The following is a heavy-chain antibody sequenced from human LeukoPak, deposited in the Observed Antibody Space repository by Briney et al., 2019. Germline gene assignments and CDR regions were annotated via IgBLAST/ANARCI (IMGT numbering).Heavy chain of an antibody. V-gene: IGHV3-23*01. CDR3: AEGSRGSYDY. CDR1: GFTFNSYA. J-gene: IGHJ4*02. CDR2: IIDSGINT. D-gene: IGHD1-26*01. Sequence: GGSLRLSCAASGFTFNSYAMTWVRQAPEKGLEWVSSIIDSGINTYYGDSVKGRFTISRDNSKNTLYLQMNSLRAEDTAVYYCAEGSRGSYDYWGQGTLVTVSS.